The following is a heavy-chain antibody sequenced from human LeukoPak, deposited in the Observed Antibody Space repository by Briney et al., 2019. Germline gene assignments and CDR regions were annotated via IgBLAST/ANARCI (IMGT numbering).Heavy chain of an antibody. D-gene: IGHD3-10*02. V-gene: IGHV3-23*01. CDR3: ARDSRLFGELYYFDY. CDR2: ISGSGGST. Sequence: GGSLRLSCAASGLTFSSYAMNWVRQAPGKGLEWVSAISGSGGSTYYADSVKGRFTISRDNSKNTVYLQLNSLRAEDTAVYYCARDSRLFGELYYFDYWGQGTLVTVSS. J-gene: IGHJ4*02. CDR1: GLTFSSYA.